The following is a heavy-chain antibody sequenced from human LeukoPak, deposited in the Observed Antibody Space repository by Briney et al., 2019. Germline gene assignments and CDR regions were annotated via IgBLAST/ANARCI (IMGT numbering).Heavy chain of an antibody. Sequence: GGSLRLSCAASGFTFDAFGMQWVRQAPGRGLEWLAFISPDGINKKYADSLKGRFTISRDNSEETLYLQVDDLRVEDTGVYICARDWKESHSPYYMDIWGRGTTVIVSS. CDR1: GFTFDAFG. CDR2: ISPDGINK. CDR3: ARDWKESHSPYYMDI. D-gene: IGHD1-1*01. V-gene: IGHV3-33*05. J-gene: IGHJ6*03.